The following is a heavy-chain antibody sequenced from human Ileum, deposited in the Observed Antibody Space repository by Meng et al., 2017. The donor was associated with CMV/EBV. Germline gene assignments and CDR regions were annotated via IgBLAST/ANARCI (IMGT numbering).Heavy chain of an antibody. CDR2: IKSKVDGETR. CDR1: GFNFNGAW. J-gene: IGHJ4*02. V-gene: IGHV3-15*01. D-gene: IGHD6-13*01. CDR3: TTEYSSSWSFDY. Sequence: GSLKISCAGSGFNFNGAWMSWVRQAPGKGLEWVGRIKSKVDGETRGYAAPVRGRFIISRDDSKNTLYLQMNSLKTEDTAVYYCTTEYSSSWSFDYWGQGTLVTVSS.